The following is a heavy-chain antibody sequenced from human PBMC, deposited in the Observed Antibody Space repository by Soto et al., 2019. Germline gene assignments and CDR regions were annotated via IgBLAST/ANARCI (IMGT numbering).Heavy chain of an antibody. V-gene: IGHV4-31*03. CDR2: ISNSGSS. D-gene: IGHD2-2*01. J-gene: IGHJ5*02. CDR3: ARGEIVLVPAAENWFDP. CDR1: GGSIRSGGYY. Sequence: QVQLQESGPGQVKPSQTLSLTCTVSGGSIRSGGYYWSWIRQHPGKGLEWIGYISNSGSSYYNPSLKSRASISVDTSKNQFSLKLSSVPAADTAVYYCARGEIVLVPAAENWFDPCGQGTLVTVSS.